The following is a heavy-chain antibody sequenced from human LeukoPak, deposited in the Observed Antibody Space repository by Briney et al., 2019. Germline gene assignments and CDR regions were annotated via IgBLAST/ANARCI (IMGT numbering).Heavy chain of an antibody. D-gene: IGHD4-17*01. J-gene: IGHJ6*02. CDR1: GYSFTSYW. CDR3: AIASSPYKEFYGDSEYGMDV. V-gene: IGHV5-51*01. CDR2: IYPGDSDT. Sequence: PGESLKISCKGSGYSFTSYWIGWLRQMPGKGLEWIGIIYPGDSDTRYSPSFQGQVTISADKSISTAYLQWSSLKASDTAMYYCAIASSPYKEFYGDSEYGMDVWGQGTTVTVSS.